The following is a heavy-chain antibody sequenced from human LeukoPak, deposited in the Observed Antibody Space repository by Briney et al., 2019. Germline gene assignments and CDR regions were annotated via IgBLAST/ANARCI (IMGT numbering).Heavy chain of an antibody. CDR1: GYTFTSYG. J-gene: IGHJ6*02. V-gene: IGHV1-18*01. D-gene: IGHD2-15*01. Sequence: ASVKVSCKASGYTFTSYGISWVRQAPGQGLEWMGWISAYNGNTNYAQKLQGRVTMTTDTSTSTAYMELRSLRSDDTAVYYCARDEGYCSGGSCYPGIPTALSYYYYGMDVWGQGTTVTVSS. CDR3: ARDEGYCSGGSCYPGIPTALSYYYYGMDV. CDR2: ISAYNGNT.